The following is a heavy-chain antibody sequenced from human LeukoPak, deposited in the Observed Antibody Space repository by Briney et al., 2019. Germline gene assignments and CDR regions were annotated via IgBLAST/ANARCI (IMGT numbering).Heavy chain of an antibody. J-gene: IGHJ3*02. CDR2: INPSGGST. CDR1: GYSFTSYY. CDR3: ARGDCSSTSCYAFDI. D-gene: IGHD2-2*01. V-gene: IGHV1-46*01. Sequence: ASVKVSCKASGYSFTSYYMHWVRQAPGQGLEWMGIINPSGGSTSYAQKFQGRVTMTRDTSTSTVYMELSSLRSEDTAVYYCARGDCSSTSCYAFDIWGQGTMVTVSS.